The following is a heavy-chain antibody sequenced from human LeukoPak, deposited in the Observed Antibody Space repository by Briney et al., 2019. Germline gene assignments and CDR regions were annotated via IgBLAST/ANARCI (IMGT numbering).Heavy chain of an antibody. CDR1: GGSFRGYY. Sequence: SETLSLTCAVYGGSFRGYYWIGIRQPPGKGLDWIGEINHSGSTNYNPSLKSRVTISVDTSKNQFSLKLSSVTAADTAVYYCARRPKPYYYYGMDVWGQGTTVTVSS. CDR2: INHSGST. J-gene: IGHJ6*02. V-gene: IGHV4-34*01. CDR3: ARRPKPYYYYGMDV.